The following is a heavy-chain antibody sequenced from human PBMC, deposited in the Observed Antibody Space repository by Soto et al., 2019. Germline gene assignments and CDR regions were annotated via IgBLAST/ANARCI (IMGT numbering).Heavy chain of an antibody. D-gene: IGHD5-12*01. CDR2: INPNSGGT. CDR3: ARGGSEDIVATILFHYFDY. V-gene: IGHV1-2*04. Sequence: GASVKVSCKASGYTFTGYYMHWVRQAPGQGLEWMGWINPNSGGTNYAQKFQGWVTMTRDTSISTAYMELSRLRSDDTAVYYCARGGSEDIVATILFHYFDYWGQGTLVTVSS. J-gene: IGHJ4*02. CDR1: GYTFTGYY.